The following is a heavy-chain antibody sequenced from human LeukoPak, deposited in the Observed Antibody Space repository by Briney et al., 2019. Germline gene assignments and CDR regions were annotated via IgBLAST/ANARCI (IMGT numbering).Heavy chain of an antibody. J-gene: IGHJ6*01. D-gene: IGHD2-15*01. CDR1: GGTFSSYA. CDR2: IIPIFGTA. CDR3: SGVNDFSGGSCYPDFYD. Sequence: SVKVSCKASGGTFSSYAISWVRRAPGQGLEWMGGIIPIFGTANYAQKFQGRVTITADESTSTAYMELSSLRSEDTAGDYRSGVNDFSGGSCYPDFYDLGPGTPVTVSS. V-gene: IGHV1-69*01.